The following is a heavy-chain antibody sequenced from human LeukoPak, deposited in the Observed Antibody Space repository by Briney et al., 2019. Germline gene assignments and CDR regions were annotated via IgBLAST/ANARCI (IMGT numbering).Heavy chain of an antibody. J-gene: IGHJ4*02. D-gene: IGHD6-25*01. V-gene: IGHV3-7*01. CDR2: IKQDGSEK. CDR3: LLGGPPPSAPVDY. Sequence: GGSLRLSCAASGFTFSSYWMSWVRQAPGKGLEWVANIKQDGSEKYYVDSVKGRFTISRDNAKNSLYLQMNSLRAEDTAVYYCLLGGPPPSAPVDYWGQGTLVTVSS. CDR1: GFTFSSYW.